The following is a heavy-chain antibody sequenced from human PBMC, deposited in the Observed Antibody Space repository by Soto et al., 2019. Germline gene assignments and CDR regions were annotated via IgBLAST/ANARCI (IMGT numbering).Heavy chain of an antibody. Sequence: GGSLRLSCAASGFTFSSYWMSWVRQAPGKGLEWVANIKQDGSEKYYVDSVKGRFTISRDNAKNSLYLQMNSLRAEDTAVYYCARSLPSLGDLDYFDYWGQGTLVTVSS. CDR3: ARSLPSLGDLDYFDY. J-gene: IGHJ4*02. CDR2: IKQDGSEK. D-gene: IGHD3-16*01. V-gene: IGHV3-7*01. CDR1: GFTFSSYW.